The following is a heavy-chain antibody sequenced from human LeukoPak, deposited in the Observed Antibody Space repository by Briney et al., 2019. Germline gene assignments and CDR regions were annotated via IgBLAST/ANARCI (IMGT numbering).Heavy chain of an antibody. V-gene: IGHV1-69*13. Sequence: ASVKVSYMASGGTFSSYAISWARQAPGQGLEWMGGIIPIFGTPNYAQKFQGRVTITADESTSTAYMELSSLRSEDTAVFYCAKAQTGSYKSPVDCWGQGTMVTVSS. D-gene: IGHD1-26*01. CDR1: GGTFSSYA. J-gene: IGHJ4*01. CDR3: AKAQTGSYKSPVDC. CDR2: IIPIFGTP.